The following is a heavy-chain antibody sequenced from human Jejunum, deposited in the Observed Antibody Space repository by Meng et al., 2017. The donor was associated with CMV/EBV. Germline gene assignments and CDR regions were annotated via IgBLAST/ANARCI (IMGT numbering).Heavy chain of an antibody. Sequence: QVQLVPSGTEVKKPGASVRVSCKTSGDTFTDFGISWLRQAPGQGLEWMGWTSAYNTHTNYAQKFQDRFTMTTDTSTNTAYMELRNLRSDDTAIYYCARGTGAGNYWGPGTLVTVSS. CDR2: TSAYNTHT. CDR3: ARGTGAGNY. D-gene: IGHD1-26*01. CDR1: GDTFTDFG. V-gene: IGHV1-18*01. J-gene: IGHJ4*02.